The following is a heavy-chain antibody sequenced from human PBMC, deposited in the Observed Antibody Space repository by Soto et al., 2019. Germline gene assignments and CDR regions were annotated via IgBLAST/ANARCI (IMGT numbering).Heavy chain of an antibody. J-gene: IGHJ6*02. Sequence: QVQLQEAGPGLVKPSQTLSLTCSVSSDSMNSGGYYWSWIRQHPGKGLEWIGYIYSNGDTYYNPSLKSRVTISVYTSKYQYSLNLTSVTAAETAVYYCARRGGSSSGYYYYAMDVWGQGTTVTVSS. D-gene: IGHD6-6*01. CDR3: ARRGGSSSGYYYYAMDV. CDR1: SDSMNSGGYY. CDR2: IYSNGDT. V-gene: IGHV4-31*03.